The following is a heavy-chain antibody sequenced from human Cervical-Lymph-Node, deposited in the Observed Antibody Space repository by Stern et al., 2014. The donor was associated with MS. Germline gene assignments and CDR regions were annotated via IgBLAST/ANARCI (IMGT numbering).Heavy chain of an antibody. CDR1: GFSLNDVKMG. D-gene: IGHD1-26*01. CDR2: IFSNDEE. V-gene: IGHV2-26*01. J-gene: IGHJ5*02. Sequence: QVTLRESGPVLVKPTETLTLTCTVSGFSLNDVKMGVSWIRQPPGKALEWLAHIFSNDEESYTPSLKNRLTISRDTSKSQVVLIMTNMDPVDTATYYCXRXXRVRGTTGWFDPWGQGTLVTVSS. CDR3: XRXXRVRGTTGWFDP.